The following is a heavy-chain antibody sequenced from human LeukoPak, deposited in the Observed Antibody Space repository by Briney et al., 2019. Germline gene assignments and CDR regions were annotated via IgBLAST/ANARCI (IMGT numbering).Heavy chain of an antibody. Sequence: PSETLSLTCTVSGGSISSGSYYWSWIRQPAGKGLEWIGRIYTSGSTNYNPSLKSRVTISVDTSKNQLSLKLSSVTAADTAVYYCARDRIVGATRDAFDIWGQGTMVTVSS. CDR3: ARDRIVGATRDAFDI. V-gene: IGHV4-61*02. J-gene: IGHJ3*02. CDR2: IYTSGST. CDR1: GGSISSGSYY. D-gene: IGHD1-26*01.